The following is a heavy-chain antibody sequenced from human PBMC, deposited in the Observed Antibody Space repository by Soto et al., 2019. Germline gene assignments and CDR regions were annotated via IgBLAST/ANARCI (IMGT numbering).Heavy chain of an antibody. CDR1: GYIFTSYD. J-gene: IGHJ4*02. Sequence: QVQLVQSGAEVKKPGASVKVSCRASGYIFTSYDMHWVRQAPGQRLEWMGWINAANGKTKYSQKFQGRVTITRDTSASTGYMELSSLSSEDTAVYYCASAIAAACFDYWGQGILVAVSS. V-gene: IGHV1-3*01. CDR2: INAANGKT. D-gene: IGHD6-13*01. CDR3: ASAIAAACFDY.